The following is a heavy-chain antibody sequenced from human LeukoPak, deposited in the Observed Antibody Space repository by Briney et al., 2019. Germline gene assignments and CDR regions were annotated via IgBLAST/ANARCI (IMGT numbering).Heavy chain of an antibody. Sequence: GGSLRLSCAASKFTFSSYAMSLVRQAPGKGLEWVSSISVGSNYIYYADSVRGRFSISRDDARNSLYLQMDSLRGDDTAVYYCARLRRNSDRSGYYYYYDYWGQGTLVTVSS. CDR3: ARLRRNSDRSGYYYYYDY. V-gene: IGHV3-21*01. D-gene: IGHD3-22*01. CDR1: KFTFSSYA. CDR2: ISVGSNYI. J-gene: IGHJ4*02.